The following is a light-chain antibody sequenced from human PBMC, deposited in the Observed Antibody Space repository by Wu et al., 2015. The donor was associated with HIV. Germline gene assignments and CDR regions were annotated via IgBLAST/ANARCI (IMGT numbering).Light chain of an antibody. CDR2: GPS. J-gene: IGKJ4*01. V-gene: IGKV3-15*01. CDR3: QQYNYWPS. CDR1: QSVNTK. Sequence: EVVMTQFPATLSVSAGDRATLSCRASQSVNTKVAWYQQKPGQAPRLLVYGPSTRATGVPARFTGSGSGTDFTLTITSLQSEDFAVYFCQQYNYWPSFGGGTKVEIK.